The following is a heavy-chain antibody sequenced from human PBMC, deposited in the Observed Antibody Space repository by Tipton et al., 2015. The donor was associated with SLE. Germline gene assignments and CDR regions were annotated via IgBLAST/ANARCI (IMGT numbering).Heavy chain of an antibody. CDR2: SNPSGNT. Sequence: TLSLTCAVYGGSFRDYYWSWIRQPPGKGLEWIGESNPSGNTNYNPSLKSRVTISVDTSKNQLSLKLSSVTAADTAVYYCARGAKERITLVRVRPYYFDYWGQGSLVTVSS. D-gene: IGHD3-10*01. CDR1: GGSFRDYY. CDR3: ARGAKERITLVRVRPYYFDY. V-gene: IGHV4-34*01. J-gene: IGHJ4*01.